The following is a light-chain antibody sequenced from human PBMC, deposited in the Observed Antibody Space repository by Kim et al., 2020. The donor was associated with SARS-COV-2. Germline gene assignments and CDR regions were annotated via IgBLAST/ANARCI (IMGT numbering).Light chain of an antibody. Sequence: DIQMTQSPSTLSASVGDRVTITCRASQSISSWLAWYQQKPGKAPKLLIYKASNLGSGVPSRFSGSGSGTEFTLTISSLQPDDFATYYCQQYNRYRTFGQGTKVDIK. CDR2: KAS. CDR3: QQYNRYRT. CDR1: QSISSW. J-gene: IGKJ1*01. V-gene: IGKV1-5*03.